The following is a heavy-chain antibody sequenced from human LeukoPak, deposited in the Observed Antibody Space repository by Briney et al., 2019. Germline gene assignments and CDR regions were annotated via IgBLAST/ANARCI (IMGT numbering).Heavy chain of an antibody. CDR1: GYSFTRDW. J-gene: IGHJ3*02. CDR3: ARHYNDRSGYAFDI. Sequence: GESLKISCKGSGYSFTRDWIGWVRQIPGKGLEWRGIIYPGDSDTRYSPSFQGQVTTSADKSTTTAYLQWSSPKASDTAMYYCARHYNDRSGYAFDIWGQGTMVTVSS. CDR2: IYPGDSDT. D-gene: IGHD3-22*01. V-gene: IGHV5-51*01.